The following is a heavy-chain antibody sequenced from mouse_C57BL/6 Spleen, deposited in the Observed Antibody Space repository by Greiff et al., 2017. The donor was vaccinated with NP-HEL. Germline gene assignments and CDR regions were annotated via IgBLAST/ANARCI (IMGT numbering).Heavy chain of an antibody. V-gene: IGHV1-15*01. D-gene: IGHD4-1*01. CDR1: GYTFTDYE. CDR2: IDPETGGT. CDR3: TREAANWDIAWFAY. Sequence: QVQLQQSGAELVRPGASVTLSCKASGYTFTDYEMHWVKQTPVHGLEWIGAIDPETGGTAYNQKFKGKAILTADKSSSTAYMELRSLTSEDSAVYYCTREAANWDIAWFAYWGQGTLVTVSA. J-gene: IGHJ3*01.